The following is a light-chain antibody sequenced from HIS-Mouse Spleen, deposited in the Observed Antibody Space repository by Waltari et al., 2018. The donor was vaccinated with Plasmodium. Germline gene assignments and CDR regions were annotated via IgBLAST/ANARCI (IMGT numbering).Light chain of an antibody. Sequence: QSVLTPPPSPSGTPGQRVTISCPGSSSNIGSNYVYWYQQLPGTAPKLLLYRNNQRPSGVPDRFSGSKSGTSVSLAISGVRSEDEADYYCAAWDDSLRVFGGGTKLTVL. CDR2: RNN. CDR3: AAWDDSLRV. V-gene: IGLV1-47*01. J-gene: IGLJ3*02. CDR1: SSNIGSNY.